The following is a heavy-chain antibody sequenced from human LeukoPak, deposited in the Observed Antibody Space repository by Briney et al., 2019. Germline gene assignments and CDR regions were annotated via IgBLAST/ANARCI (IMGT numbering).Heavy chain of an antibody. V-gene: IGHV3-23*01. D-gene: IGHD2-8*02. CDR3: AKQATGGFYPFDL. Sequence: GGSLRLSCAVSGVTFSNQPISWVRQGPEKGLEWVSSISGNGRNTDYAESVKGRFTISRDDSKNTLWLQMNSLRAEDTAVYFCAKQATGGFYPFDLWGQGTLVTVSS. CDR1: GVTFSNQP. CDR2: ISGNGRNT. J-gene: IGHJ4*02.